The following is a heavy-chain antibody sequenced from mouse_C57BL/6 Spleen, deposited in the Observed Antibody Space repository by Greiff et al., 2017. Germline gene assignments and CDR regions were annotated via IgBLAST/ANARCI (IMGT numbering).Heavy chain of an antibody. J-gene: IGHJ2*01. CDR2: INPSSGYT. V-gene: IGHV1-7*01. D-gene: IGHD1-1*01. CDR1: GYTFTSYW. Sequence: VQLQESGAELAKPGASVTLSCKASGYTFTSYWMHWVKQRPGQGLEWIGYINPSSGYTKYNQKFKDKATLTADKSSSTAYMQLSSLTYEDSAVYYCARDYYGSSYSFDYWGQGTTLTVSS. CDR3: ARDYYGSSYSFDY.